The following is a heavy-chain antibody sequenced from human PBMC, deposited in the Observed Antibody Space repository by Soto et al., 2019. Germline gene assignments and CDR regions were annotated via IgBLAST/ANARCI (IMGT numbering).Heavy chain of an antibody. Sequence: ASVKVSCKASGYTVTGYDIHWVRQATGQRLEWMGWINAGNGNTKNSQKFQGRVTITRDTSASTAYMDLSSLRSEDTAVYFCARAPSGYYFDKWGQGTLVTVSS. CDR1: GYTVTGYD. D-gene: IGHD3-10*01. J-gene: IGHJ4*02. V-gene: IGHV1-3*01. CDR2: INAGNGNT. CDR3: ARAPSGYYFDK.